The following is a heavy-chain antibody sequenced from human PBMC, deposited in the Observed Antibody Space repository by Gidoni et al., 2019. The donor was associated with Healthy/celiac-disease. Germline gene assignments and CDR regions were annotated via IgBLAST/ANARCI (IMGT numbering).Heavy chain of an antibody. CDR2: INSDGSST. D-gene: IGHD3-16*02. CDR1: GFTFSSYG. CDR3: ARDQGYDYVWGSYRYYYYGMDV. Sequence: EVQLVESGGGLVQPGGSLRLSCAASGFTFSSYGMHWVRQAPGKGLVWVSRINSDGSSTSYADSVKGRFTISRDNAKNTLYLQMNSLRAEDTAVYYCARDQGYDYVWGSYRYYYYGMDVWGQGTTVTVSS. J-gene: IGHJ6*02. V-gene: IGHV3-74*01.